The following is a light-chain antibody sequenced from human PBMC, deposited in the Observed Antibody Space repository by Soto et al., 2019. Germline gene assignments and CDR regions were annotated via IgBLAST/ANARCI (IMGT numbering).Light chain of an antibody. CDR2: GAF. CDR1: PSVTNY. Sequence: EIVLTQSPATLSFSPGERATLSCRASPSVTNYLAWYQQKPGQPPRLLIYGAFNRAAGIPARFSGSGSGTDFTLTISSLEPEDSAVYYCQQRNIWPPVTFGQGTRLENK. J-gene: IGKJ5*01. CDR3: QQRNIWPPVT. V-gene: IGKV3-11*01.